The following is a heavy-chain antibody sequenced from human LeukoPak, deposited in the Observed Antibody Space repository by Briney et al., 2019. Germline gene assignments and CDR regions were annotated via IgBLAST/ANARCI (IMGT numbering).Heavy chain of an antibody. V-gene: IGHV3-30*18. CDR2: ISDDGSNK. Sequence: PGRSLRLSCAASGFTFSSYGMHWVRQAPGKGLEWVAVISDDGSNKYYADSVKGRFTISRDNSKNTLYLQMNRLRAEDTAVYYCAKSYGDYVYYYYYGMDVWGQGTTVTVSS. CDR3: AKSYGDYVYYYYYGMDV. D-gene: IGHD4-17*01. CDR1: GFTFSSYG. J-gene: IGHJ6*02.